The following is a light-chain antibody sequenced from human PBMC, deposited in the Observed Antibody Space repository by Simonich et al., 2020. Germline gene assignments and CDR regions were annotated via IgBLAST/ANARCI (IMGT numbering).Light chain of an antibody. J-gene: IGLJ3*02. CDR2: DDN. V-gene: IGLV6-57*01. CDR1: SGSIASNY. Sequence: NFMLTQPHSVSESPGKTVTISCTRSSGSIASNYVQWYQQRPGSSPTTVIYDDNQSPSGVPDRFSGSIDSSSNSASLTISGLKTEDEADYYCQSYDSSNHEVFGGGTKLTVL. CDR3: QSYDSSNHEV.